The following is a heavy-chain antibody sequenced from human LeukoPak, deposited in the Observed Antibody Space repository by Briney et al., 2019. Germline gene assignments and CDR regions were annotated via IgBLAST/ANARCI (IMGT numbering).Heavy chain of an antibody. CDR3: TTIGGYFDY. V-gene: IGHV3-15*05. D-gene: IGHD3-22*01. Sequence: GGSLRLSCAASGFTFSNAWMSWARQAPGKGLEWVGRIKSQTDGGTTDYVAPVKGRFTFSRDDSKNTLYLQMNSLKTEDTAVYYCTTIGGYFDYWGQGTLVTVSS. CDR2: IKSQTDGGTT. J-gene: IGHJ4*02. CDR1: GFTFSNAW.